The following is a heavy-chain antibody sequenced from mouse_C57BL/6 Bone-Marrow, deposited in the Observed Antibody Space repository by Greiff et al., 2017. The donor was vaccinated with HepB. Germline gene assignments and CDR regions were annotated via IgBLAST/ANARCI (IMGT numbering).Heavy chain of an antibody. V-gene: IGHV1-72*01. Sequence: QVQLKQPGAELVKPGASVKLSCKASGYTFTSYWMHWVKQRPGRGLEWIGRIDPNSGGTKYNEKFKSKASLTVDKPSSTAYMQLSSLTSEDSAVYYCARVYGSSPYYFDYWGQGTTLTVSS. CDR2: IDPNSGGT. D-gene: IGHD1-1*01. J-gene: IGHJ2*01. CDR1: GYTFTSYW. CDR3: ARVYGSSPYYFDY.